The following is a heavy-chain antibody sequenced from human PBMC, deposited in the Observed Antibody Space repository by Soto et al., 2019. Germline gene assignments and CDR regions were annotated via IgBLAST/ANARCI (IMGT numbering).Heavy chain of an antibody. Sequence: SVKVSCKASGGTFSSYAISWVRQALGQGLEWMGGIIPIFGTANYAQKFQGRVTITADESTSTAYMELSSLRSEDTAVYYCARGGGITMIVVAFDYWGQGALVTVSS. D-gene: IGHD3-22*01. CDR3: ARGGGITMIVVAFDY. J-gene: IGHJ4*02. CDR2: IIPIFGTA. V-gene: IGHV1-69*13. CDR1: GGTFSSYA.